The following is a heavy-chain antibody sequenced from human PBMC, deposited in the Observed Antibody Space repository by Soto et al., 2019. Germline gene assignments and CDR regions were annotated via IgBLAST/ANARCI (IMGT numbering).Heavy chain of an antibody. J-gene: IGHJ4*02. CDR3: VRVGVGIGNHFDS. CDR2: IHYSGRT. Sequence: PSETLSLTCSVSNASIRGFYWPWIRQPPGKILEWIGYIHYSGRTDYNPSLTSRATMSVDTSKNQFSLNLKSITAADTAVYYCVRVGVGIGNHFDSWGRGTLVTVSS. D-gene: IGHD1-26*01. V-gene: IGHV4-59*12. CDR1: NASIRGFY.